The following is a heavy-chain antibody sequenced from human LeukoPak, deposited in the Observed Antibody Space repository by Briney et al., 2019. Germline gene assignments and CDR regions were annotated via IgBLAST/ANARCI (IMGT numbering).Heavy chain of an antibody. V-gene: IGHV1-18*01. CDR1: GYIFSNYA. CDR3: ARESYSGSYLYAFDI. D-gene: IGHD1-26*01. CDR2: INIYNGNT. J-gene: IGHJ3*02. Sequence: ASVKVSCKASGYIFSNYAISWVRQAPGQGLEWMGWINIYNGNTNYAQRLQGRVTMTTDTSTSTAYMELMSLRSDDTAVYYCARESYSGSYLYAFDIWGQGTMVTVSS.